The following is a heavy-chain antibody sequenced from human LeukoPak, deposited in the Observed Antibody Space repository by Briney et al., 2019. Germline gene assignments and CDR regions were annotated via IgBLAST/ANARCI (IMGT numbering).Heavy chain of an antibody. CDR1: XXTFXSXA. J-gene: IGHJ5*02. CDR2: INAGNGNT. D-gene: IGHD3-16*01. Sequence: SVXXXXKASXXTFXSXAIHWVRQAPGQRLEWMGWINAGNGNTKYSQKVQGRVTITRDTSASTAYMELSSLKSEDTAVYYCARGRVGYGWFDPWGQGTLVTVSS. CDR3: ARGRVGYGWFDP. V-gene: IGHV1-3*01.